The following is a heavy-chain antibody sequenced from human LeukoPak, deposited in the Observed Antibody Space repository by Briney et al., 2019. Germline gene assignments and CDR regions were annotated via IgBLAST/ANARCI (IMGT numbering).Heavy chain of an antibody. CDR1: GGSISSYY. CDR2: IYYSGST. Sequence: SETLSLTCTVSGGSISSYYWSWIRQPPGKGLEWVGYIYYSGSTNYNPSLKSRVTISVDTSKNQFSLKLSSVTAADTAVYHCAREVRHFDLWGRGTLVTVSS. D-gene: IGHD2-2*01. V-gene: IGHV4-59*01. CDR3: AREVRHFDL. J-gene: IGHJ2*01.